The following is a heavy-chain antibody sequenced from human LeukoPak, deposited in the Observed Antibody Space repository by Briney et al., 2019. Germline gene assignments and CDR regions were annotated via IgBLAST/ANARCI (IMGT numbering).Heavy chain of an antibody. CDR1: GFTFSSYA. J-gene: IGHJ6*03. V-gene: IGHV3-23*01. Sequence: GGSLRLSCAASGFTFSSYAMSWVRQAPGKGLEWVSAISGSGGSTYYADSVKGRFTISRDNSKNTLYLQMNSLRAEDTAVYYCARYYYDSSGYYYYYYYYYMDVWGKGTTVTVSS. CDR3: ARYYYDSSGYYYYYYYYYMDV. CDR2: ISGSGGST. D-gene: IGHD3-22*01.